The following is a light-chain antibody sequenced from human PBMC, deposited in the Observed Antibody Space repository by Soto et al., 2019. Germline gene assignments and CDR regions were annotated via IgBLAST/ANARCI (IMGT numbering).Light chain of an antibody. Sequence: EIVLTQSPATLSASPGERATLSCRASQSISNNYLAWYQQKPGQAPRLLIDGASSRATGIPDRFSGSGSGTDFTLTISRLEPEDFAVYYCQQYGNSPLTFGQGTKVDIK. CDR1: QSISNNY. J-gene: IGKJ1*01. V-gene: IGKV3-20*01. CDR2: GAS. CDR3: QQYGNSPLT.